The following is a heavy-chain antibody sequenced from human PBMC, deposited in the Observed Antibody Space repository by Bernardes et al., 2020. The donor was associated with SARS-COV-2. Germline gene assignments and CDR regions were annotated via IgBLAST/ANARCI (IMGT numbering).Heavy chain of an antibody. CDR3: AKDAYHVYYDSAGYFDF. CDR1: GFKFGVHA. D-gene: IGHD3-22*01. CDR2: MSYDGMRT. Sequence: GGSLRLSCVASGFKFGVHAIHWVRQAPGKGLEWVALMSYDGMRTSYADSVKGRFTISRDNSKNTLYLQMDSLATEDTARYSCAKDAYHVYYDSAGYFDFWGRGSPVTF. V-gene: IGHV3-30*18. J-gene: IGHJ5*02.